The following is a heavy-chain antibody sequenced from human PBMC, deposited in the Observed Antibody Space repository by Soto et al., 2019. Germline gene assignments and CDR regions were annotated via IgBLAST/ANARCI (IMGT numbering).Heavy chain of an antibody. D-gene: IGHD6-19*01. V-gene: IGHV4-4*02. J-gene: IGHJ4*02. Sequence: QMQLQESGPGLVKPSETLSLTCAVSSASIISEQRWTWVRQPPGKGLEWIGEIHHSGSTNNNPSLSSRVTMSVDKSKHQFSLNLNSVTAADTALDSCARSFGWYAIDHWGQGTLVMVSS. CDR3: ARSFGWYAIDH. CDR2: IHHSGST. CDR1: SASIISEQR.